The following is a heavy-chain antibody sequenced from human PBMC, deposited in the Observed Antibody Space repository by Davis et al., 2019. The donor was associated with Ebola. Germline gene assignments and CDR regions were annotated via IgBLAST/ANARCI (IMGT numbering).Heavy chain of an antibody. D-gene: IGHD3-22*01. CDR3: ARDRRDSSAYGF. CDR1: GGSFSGYY. V-gene: IGHV4-4*07. J-gene: IGHJ4*02. CDR2: IFTTGST. Sequence: SETLSLTCTVYGGSFSGYYWSWIRQPPGKGLEWIGHIFTTGSTKYNPSLESRVTISLDTTKNQFSLRLTSVTAADTATYFCARDRRDSSAYGFWGQGTLVTVSS.